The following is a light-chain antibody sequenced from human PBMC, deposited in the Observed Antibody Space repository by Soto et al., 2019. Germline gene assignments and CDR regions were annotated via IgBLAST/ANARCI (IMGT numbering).Light chain of an antibody. V-gene: IGKV1-39*01. CDR3: QQSYSTPYT. CDR2: TAS. Sequence: GDRVTITCRASQRVTTYLNWYQQKPGKAPKLLISTASTLQRGVPSRFSGSGSGTDFTLTITTLQPGDFAPYFCQQSYSTPYTFGQGTKLEIK. J-gene: IGKJ2*01. CDR1: QRVTTY.